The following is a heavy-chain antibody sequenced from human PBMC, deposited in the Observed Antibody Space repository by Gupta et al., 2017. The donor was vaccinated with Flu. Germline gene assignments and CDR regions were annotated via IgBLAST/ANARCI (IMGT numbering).Heavy chain of an antibody. Sequence: QVQLVQSGAEVKKPGASVKVSCKASGYTFTGYSMHWVRQAPGQGLEWMGWINPNSGGTNYAQKFQGRVTMTRDTSISTAYMELSRLRSDDTAVYYCASRYDFWSGRSYGMDVWGQGTTVTVSS. CDR2: INPNSGGT. V-gene: IGHV1-2*02. D-gene: IGHD3-3*01. CDR3: ASRYDFWSGRSYGMDV. J-gene: IGHJ6*02. CDR1: GYTFTGYS.